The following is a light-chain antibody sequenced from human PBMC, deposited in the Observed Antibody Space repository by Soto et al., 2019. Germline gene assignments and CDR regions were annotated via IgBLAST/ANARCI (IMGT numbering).Light chain of an antibody. Sequence: QSVLTQPPSASGSPGQRVTISCSGSSSNIGSNSVNWYQQLPGTAPKPLIYSNNQRPSGVPDRFSGSKSGTSASLAISGLQSEDEADYYCAAWADSLNGVVFGGGTKLTVL. CDR2: SNN. CDR3: AAWADSLNGVV. J-gene: IGLJ2*01. CDR1: SSNIGSNS. V-gene: IGLV1-44*01.